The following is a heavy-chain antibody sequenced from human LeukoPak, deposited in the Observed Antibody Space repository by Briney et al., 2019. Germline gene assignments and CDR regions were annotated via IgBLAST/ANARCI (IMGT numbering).Heavy chain of an antibody. CDR1: AFTFSNAW. V-gene: IGHV3-15*01. D-gene: IGHD3-10*01. J-gene: IGHJ4*02. CDR2: IKSKTDGGTA. CDR3: ATLTMVRD. Sequence: GGSLRLSCAASAFTFSNAWMSWVRQAPGKGLEWVGRIKSKTDGGTAEYAALVKGRFTISRDDSKNTLYLQMNSLKTEDTAVYYCATLTMVRDWGQGTLVTVSS.